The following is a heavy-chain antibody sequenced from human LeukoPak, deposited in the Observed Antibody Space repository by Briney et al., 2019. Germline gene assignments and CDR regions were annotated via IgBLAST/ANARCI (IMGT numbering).Heavy chain of an antibody. V-gene: IGHV4-30-4*01. D-gene: IGHD3-10*01. J-gene: IGHJ4*02. CDR3: ARRGTGEPSFDS. Sequence: PSETLSLTCTVSGGSISSGDYYWSWIRQPPGKGLEWIGNIYYSGSTHYNPSLKSRLTILVDTSKNQFSLKLSSVTAADTAVYYCARRGTGEPSFDSWGQGTLVTVSS. CDR2: IYYSGST. CDR1: GGSISSGDYY.